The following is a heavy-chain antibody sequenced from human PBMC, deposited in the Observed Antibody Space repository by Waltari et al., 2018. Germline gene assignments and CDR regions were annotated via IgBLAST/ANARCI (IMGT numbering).Heavy chain of an antibody. V-gene: IGHV3-23*01. CDR2: TSASSGST. J-gene: IGHJ4*02. CDR3: TKMRRNLPRDIIDN. CDR1: GFISSRFA. Sequence: EVQLLESGGGLVQRGGSLRLSCAVSGFISSRFAMSLVRHTPGKGLEWVAGTSASSGSTYYADSVQGRFTISRDNSKKRVFLQMNSLRAEDTATYYCTKMRRNLPRDIIDNWGQGTQVIIAS.